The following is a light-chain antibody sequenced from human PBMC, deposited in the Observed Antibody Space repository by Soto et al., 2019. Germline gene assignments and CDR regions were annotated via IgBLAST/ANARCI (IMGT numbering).Light chain of an antibody. CDR1: QGISNS. CDR3: QTYNSARVT. J-gene: IGKJ4*01. Sequence: DIQMTQSPSSLSASVGDRVTITCRASQGISNSLAWYQQNAGKSPKLLIYAASNLQSGVPSRFSDSGSGTDFSLTISSLQPEDVATYYCQTYNSARVTFGGGTKVEIK. V-gene: IGKV1-27*01. CDR2: AAS.